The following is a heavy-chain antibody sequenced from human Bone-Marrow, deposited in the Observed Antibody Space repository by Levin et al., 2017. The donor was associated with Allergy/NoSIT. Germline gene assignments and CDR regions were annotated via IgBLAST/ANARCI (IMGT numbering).Heavy chain of an antibody. Sequence: GGSLRLSCTVSGFLVSSNYMSWVRQAPGKGLEWVSIVYADGRTYYADSAKGRFTISRDISKNIVYLQMNNLRVDDTALYYCASSSYSNSWFDGWGQGTRVTVSS. D-gene: IGHD2-2*01. CDR3: ASSSYSNSWFDG. CDR2: VYADGRT. CDR1: GFLVSSNY. V-gene: IGHV3-53*01. J-gene: IGHJ5*02.